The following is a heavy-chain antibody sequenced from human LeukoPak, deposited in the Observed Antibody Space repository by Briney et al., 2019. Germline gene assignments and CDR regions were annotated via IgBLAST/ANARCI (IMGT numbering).Heavy chain of an antibody. Sequence: GGSLRFSCAASGFTFSSYWMSWVRQAPGKGLEWVANIKQDGSEKYYVDSVKGRFTISRDNAKNSLYLQMNSLRAEDTAVYYCASRSSGWYPYFDYWGQGTLVTVSS. D-gene: IGHD6-19*01. J-gene: IGHJ4*02. CDR3: ASRSSGWYPYFDY. V-gene: IGHV3-7*03. CDR1: GFTFSSYW. CDR2: IKQDGSEK.